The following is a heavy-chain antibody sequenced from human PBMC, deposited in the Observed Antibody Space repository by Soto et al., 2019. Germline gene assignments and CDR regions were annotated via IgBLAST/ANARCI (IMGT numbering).Heavy chain of an antibody. CDR2: IDPSDSYT. V-gene: IGHV5-10-1*01. J-gene: IGHJ6*02. Sequence: PGESLKISCKGSGYSFTSYWISWVRQMPGKGLEWMGRIDPSDSYTNYSPSFQRHVTISADKSISTAYLQWSSLKASDTAMYYCARRPAITGTYYYYYGMDVWDQGTTVTVSS. CDR3: ARRPAITGTYYYYYGMDV. D-gene: IGHD1-20*01. CDR1: GYSFTSYW.